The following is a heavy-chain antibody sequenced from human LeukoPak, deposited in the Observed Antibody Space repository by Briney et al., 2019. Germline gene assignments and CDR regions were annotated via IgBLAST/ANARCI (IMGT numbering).Heavy chain of an antibody. CDR1: GFTFSSYS. J-gene: IGHJ4*02. CDR3: ARNGYSSSGGDY. Sequence: GGSLRLSCAASGFTFSSYSMNWVRQAPGKGLGWVSSISSSSSYIYYADSVKGRFTISRDNAKNSLYLQMDSLRAEDTAVYYCARNGYSSSGGDYWGQGTLVTVSS. V-gene: IGHV3-21*01. CDR2: ISSSSSYI. D-gene: IGHD6-13*01.